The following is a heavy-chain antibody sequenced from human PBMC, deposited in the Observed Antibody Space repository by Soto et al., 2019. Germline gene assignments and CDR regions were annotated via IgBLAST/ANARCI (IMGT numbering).Heavy chain of an antibody. D-gene: IGHD3-22*01. J-gene: IGHJ4*02. CDR1: GYTFTSYY. CDR2: INPSGGGT. V-gene: IGHV1-46*01. CDR3: AREMGDYYDSSGYFDY. Sequence: QVQLVQSGAEVKKPGASVKVSCKASGYTFTSYYMHWVRQAPGQGLEWMGIINPSGGGTSYAQKFQGRVTMTRDTSTSTVYMELSSLRSEDTAVYYCAREMGDYYDSSGYFDYWGQGTLVTVSS.